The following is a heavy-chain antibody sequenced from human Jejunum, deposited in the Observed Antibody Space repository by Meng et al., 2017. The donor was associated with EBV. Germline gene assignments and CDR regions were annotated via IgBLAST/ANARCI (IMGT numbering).Heavy chain of an antibody. CDR2: IYNSEST. V-gene: IGHV4-61*08. D-gene: IGHD1-26*01. CDR1: GGSVSSGGYY. J-gene: IGHJ4*02. CDR3: ARDQNGSYFAY. Sequence: QGKLQESGPGLGKPWETLSLPCTVSGGSVSSGGYYWSWIRQPPGKGLEWIGYIYNSESTNYKSSLKSRVTISADTSKNQFSLRLSSVTAADTAVYYCARDQNGSYFAYWGQGTLVTVSS.